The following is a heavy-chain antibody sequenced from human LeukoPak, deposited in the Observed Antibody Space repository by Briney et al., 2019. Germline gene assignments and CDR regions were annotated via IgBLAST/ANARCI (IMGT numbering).Heavy chain of an antibody. CDR2: IYYSGST. Sequence: TSETLSLTCTVSGGSISSYYWSWIRQPPGKGLEWIGYIYYSGSTNYNPSLKSRVTISVDTSKNQFPLKLSSVTAADTAVYYCAIYSGYDYESYWGQGTLVTVSS. CDR1: GGSISSYY. V-gene: IGHV4-59*01. J-gene: IGHJ4*02. D-gene: IGHD5-12*01. CDR3: AIYSGYDYESY.